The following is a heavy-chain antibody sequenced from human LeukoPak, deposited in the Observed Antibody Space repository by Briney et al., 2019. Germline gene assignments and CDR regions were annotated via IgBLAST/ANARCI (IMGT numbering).Heavy chain of an antibody. CDR1: GFTFSSYS. CDR3: ARDKNDYGDYVGFYYYYYMDV. J-gene: IGHJ6*03. Sequence: GGSLRLSCAASGFTFSSYSMNWVRQAPGKGLEWVSSISSSSTYIYYADSVKGRFTISRDNTKNSLYLQMNSLRAEDTAVYYCARDKNDYGDYVGFYYYYYMDVWGKGTTVTVSS. CDR2: ISSSSTYI. V-gene: IGHV3-21*01. D-gene: IGHD4-17*01.